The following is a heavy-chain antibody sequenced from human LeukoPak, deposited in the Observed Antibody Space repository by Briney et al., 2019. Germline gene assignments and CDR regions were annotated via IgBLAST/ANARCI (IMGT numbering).Heavy chain of an antibody. V-gene: IGHV3-48*01. CDR2: ISSGSSTI. CDR1: GFTFSSYS. J-gene: IGHJ5*02. Sequence: GGSLRLSCAASGFTFSSYSVSWVRQAPGKGLEWVSHISSGSSTIYYADSVKGRFTISRDNSKNTLYLQMNSLRAEDTAVYYCARDPDTAISWFDPWGQGTLVTVSS. D-gene: IGHD5-18*01. CDR3: ARDPDTAISWFDP.